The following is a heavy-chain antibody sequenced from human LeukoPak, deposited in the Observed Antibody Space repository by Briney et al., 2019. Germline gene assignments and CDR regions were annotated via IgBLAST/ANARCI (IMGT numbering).Heavy chain of an antibody. J-gene: IGHJ4*02. CDR3: GKKGAAAGSLSYPFDY. Sequence: GGSLRLSCAASGFTFANYPMIWVRQAPGKGLEWVSAAGTGSTTYYADSVRGRFIISRDNSQNTLYLQMNSLRAEDTAVYYCGKKGAAAGSLSYPFDYWGQGTLVTVSS. CDR2: AGTGSTT. CDR1: GFTFANYP. D-gene: IGHD6-13*01. V-gene: IGHV3-23*01.